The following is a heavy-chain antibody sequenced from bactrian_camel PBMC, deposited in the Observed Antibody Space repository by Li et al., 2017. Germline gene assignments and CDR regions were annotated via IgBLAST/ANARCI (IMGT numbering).Heavy chain of an antibody. CDR1: GNSYTSYC. CDR2: ISRHGAT. Sequence: HVQLVESGGGSVQAGGSLRLSCELSGNSYTSYCMGWYRQAPGSECELVASISRHGATYYRHDVKGRFTISQDNAKNTVYLQMDSLKPEDTAVYYCATAWDGESASNRGPGTQVTVS. V-gene: IGHV3S57*01. CDR3: ATAWDGESASN. D-gene: IGHD1*01. J-gene: IGHJ4*01.